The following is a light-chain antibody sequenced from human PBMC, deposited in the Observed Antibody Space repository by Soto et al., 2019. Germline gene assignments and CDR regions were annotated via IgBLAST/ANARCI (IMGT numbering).Light chain of an antibody. CDR3: QQFNSYPLT. Sequence: AIQLTQSPSSLSASVGDRVTITCRASQGISSALAWYQQKPGKAPKLLIYDASSLESGVPSRFSGSGSGTDFTLTINSLQPEDFATYYCQQFNSYPLTFCGGTKVQL. CDR1: QGISSA. V-gene: IGKV1-13*02. CDR2: DAS. J-gene: IGKJ4*01.